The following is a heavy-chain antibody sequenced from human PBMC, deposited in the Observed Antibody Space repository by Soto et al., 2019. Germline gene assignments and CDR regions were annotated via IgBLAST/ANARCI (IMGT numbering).Heavy chain of an antibody. CDR2: IIPIFGTA. CDR3: ARRTSGYPYYYYGMDV. Sequence: ASVKVSCKASGGTFSSSAISWVRQAPGQGLEWMGGIIPIFGTANYAQKFQGRVTITADESTSTAYMELSSLRSEDTAVYYCARRTSGYPYYYYGMDVWGQGTTVTISS. J-gene: IGHJ6*02. D-gene: IGHD3-3*01. V-gene: IGHV1-69*13. CDR1: GGTFSSSA.